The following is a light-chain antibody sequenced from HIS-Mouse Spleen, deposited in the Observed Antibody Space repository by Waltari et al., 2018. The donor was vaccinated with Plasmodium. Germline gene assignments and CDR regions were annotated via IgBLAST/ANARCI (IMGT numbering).Light chain of an antibody. J-gene: IGLJ2*01. V-gene: IGLV2-8*01. Sequence: QSALTQPPSASGSPGQSVTISCTGTSSAVGGSKYVPWYQQHPGKAPKLMIYEVSKRPSGVPDRFSGSKSGNTASLTVSGLQAEDEADYYCSSYAGSNNLVFGGGTKLTVL. CDR3: SSYAGSNNLV. CDR1: SSAVGGSKY. CDR2: EVS.